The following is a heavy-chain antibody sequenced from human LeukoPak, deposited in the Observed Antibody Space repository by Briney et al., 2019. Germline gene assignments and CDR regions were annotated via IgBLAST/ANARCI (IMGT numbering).Heavy chain of an antibody. J-gene: IGHJ3*02. CDR3: VKDMWRVVAAGFDAFDI. Sequence: GGSLSLSCAASGFTFDDYAMHWVRQAPGKGLEWVSGISWNSGRIGYADSVKGRFTISRDNAKNSLYLQMNSLRAEDTAVYYCVKDMWRVVAAGFDAFDIWGQGTMVTVSS. CDR1: GFTFDDYA. V-gene: IGHV3-9*01. D-gene: IGHD6-13*01. CDR2: ISWNSGRI.